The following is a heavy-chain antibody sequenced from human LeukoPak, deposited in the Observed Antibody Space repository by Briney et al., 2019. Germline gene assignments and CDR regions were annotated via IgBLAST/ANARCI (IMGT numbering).Heavy chain of an antibody. CDR1: GYTFTGYY. CDR3: ARAGYFDWLLLSRIPTLFDY. J-gene: IGHJ4*02. D-gene: IGHD3-9*01. CDR2: INPNSGGT. Sequence: GASVKVSCKASGYTFTGYYMHWVRQAPGQGLEWMGWINPNSGGTNYAQKFQGRVTMTRDTSISTAYMELSRLRSDDTAVYYCARAGYFDWLLLSRIPTLFDYWGQGTLVTVSS. V-gene: IGHV1-2*02.